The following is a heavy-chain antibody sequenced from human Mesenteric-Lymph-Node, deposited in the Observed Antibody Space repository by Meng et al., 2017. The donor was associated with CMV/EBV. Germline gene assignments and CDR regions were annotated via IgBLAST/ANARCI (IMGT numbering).Heavy chain of an antibody. D-gene: IGHD7-27*01. CDR2: INPIGGGT. Sequence: ASVKVSCKASGYTFTSYGISWVRQAPGQGLEWMGVINPIGGGTSHAQKFQGRVTVTRDASTSTVYMELSSLRSDDTAVYYCARAESTWGAFDIWGQGTMVTVSS. J-gene: IGHJ3*02. CDR3: ARAESTWGAFDI. CDR1: GYTFTSYG. V-gene: IGHV1-46*01.